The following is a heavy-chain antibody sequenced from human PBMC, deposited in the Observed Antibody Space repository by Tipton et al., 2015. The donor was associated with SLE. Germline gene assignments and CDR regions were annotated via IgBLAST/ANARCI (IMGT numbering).Heavy chain of an antibody. V-gene: IGHV1-69*01. CDR2: IIPIFGTA. CDR3: ARAYCGGDCYSGYYFDY. CDR1: GGTFSSYA. J-gene: IGHJ4*02. Sequence: QLVQSGPEVKKPGSSVKVSCKASGGTFSSYAISWVRQAPGQGLEWMGGIIPIFGTANYAPKFQGRVTITADESASTAYMELSSLRSEDTAVYYCARAYCGGDCYSGYYFDYWGQGTLVTVSS. D-gene: IGHD2-21*02.